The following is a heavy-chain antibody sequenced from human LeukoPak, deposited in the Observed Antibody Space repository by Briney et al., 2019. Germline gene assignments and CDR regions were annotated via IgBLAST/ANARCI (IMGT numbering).Heavy chain of an antibody. CDR3: ANDRSGWTFTYYYYYMDV. J-gene: IGHJ6*03. V-gene: IGHV3-49*04. CDR1: GFTFGDYA. D-gene: IGHD6-19*01. CDR2: IRSKAYGGTT. Sequence: GGSLRLSCTASGFTFGDYAMSWVRQAPGKGLEWVGFIRSKAYGGTTEYAASVKGRFTISRDDSKSIAYLQMNSLKTEDTAVYYCANDRSGWTFTYYYYYMDVWGKGTTATISS.